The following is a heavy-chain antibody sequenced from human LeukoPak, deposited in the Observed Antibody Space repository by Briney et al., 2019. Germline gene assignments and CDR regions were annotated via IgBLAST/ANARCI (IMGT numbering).Heavy chain of an antibody. CDR1: GYTVTSYG. D-gene: IGHD6-13*01. CDR2: ISAYNGNT. J-gene: IGHJ4*02. Sequence: GASVKGSCKASGYTVTSYGIFWVRQAHGQLVEWIGWISAYNGNTNYAQKLQGRVTMTTDTSTSTADMELRSLRSDDTAVYYCARDGGAAAAAKFDYWGQGTLVTVSS. V-gene: IGHV1-18*01. CDR3: ARDGGAAAAAKFDY.